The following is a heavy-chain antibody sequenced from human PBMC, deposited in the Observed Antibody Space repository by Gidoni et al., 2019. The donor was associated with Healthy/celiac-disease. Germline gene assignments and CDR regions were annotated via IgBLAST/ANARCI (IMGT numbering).Heavy chain of an antibody. D-gene: IGHD4-17*01. Sequence: EVQLVESGGGLVQPGGSLRLSCAASGFTVSSNYMSWVRQATGKGLEWVSVIYSGGSTYYADSVKGRFTISRDNSKNTLYLQMNSLRAEDTAVYYCARDYGGNSGGLGYWGQGTLVTVSS. CDR1: GFTVSSNY. J-gene: IGHJ4*02. CDR2: IYSGGST. V-gene: IGHV3-66*01. CDR3: ARDYGGNSGGLGY.